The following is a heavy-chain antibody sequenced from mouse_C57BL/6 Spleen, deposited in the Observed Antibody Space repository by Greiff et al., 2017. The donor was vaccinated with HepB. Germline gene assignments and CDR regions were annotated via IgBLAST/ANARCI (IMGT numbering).Heavy chain of an antibody. V-gene: IGHV1-69*01. CDR3: ARITTVVAQEY. Sequence: QVQLQQPGAELVMPGASVKLSCKASGYTFTSYWMHWVKQRPGQGLEWIGEIDPSDSYTNYNQKFKGKSTLTVDKSSSTAYMQLSSLTSEDSAVYYCARITTVVAQEYWGQGTSVTV. CDR2: IDPSDSYT. CDR1: GYTFTSYW. J-gene: IGHJ4*01. D-gene: IGHD1-1*01.